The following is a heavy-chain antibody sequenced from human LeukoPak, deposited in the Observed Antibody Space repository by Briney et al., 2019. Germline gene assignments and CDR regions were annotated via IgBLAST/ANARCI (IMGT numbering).Heavy chain of an antibody. J-gene: IGHJ5*02. CDR1: GDSISSGRYY. Sequence: PSQTLSLTCTVSGDSISSGRYYWSWVRQPAGKELEWIGRIYTSGKTDYNPYTPSLKSRVTVSLDTSKNQLSLFLTSVTAADTAMYYCARLVRGVKPQYNWFDPWGQGTLVTVSS. D-gene: IGHD3-10*01. V-gene: IGHV4-61*02. CDR3: ARLVRGVKPQYNWFDP. CDR2: IYTSGKT.